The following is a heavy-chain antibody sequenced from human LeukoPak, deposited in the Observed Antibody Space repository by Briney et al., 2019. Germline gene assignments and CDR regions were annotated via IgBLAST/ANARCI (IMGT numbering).Heavy chain of an antibody. J-gene: IGHJ4*02. CDR3: ARVPGDCSGGSCYPYYFDY. V-gene: IGHV1-18*01. CDR1: GYTFTSYG. D-gene: IGHD2-15*01. Sequence: ASVKVSCKASGYTFTSYGISWVRQAPGQGLEWMGWISAYNGNTNYAQKLQGRVTMTTDTSTSTAYMELRSLRSDDTAVYYCARVPGDCSGGSCYPYYFDYWGQGTLVTVSS. CDR2: ISAYNGNT.